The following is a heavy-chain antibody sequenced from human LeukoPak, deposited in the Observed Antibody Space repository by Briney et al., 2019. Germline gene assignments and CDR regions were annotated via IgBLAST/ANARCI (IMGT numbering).Heavy chain of an antibody. D-gene: IGHD6-13*01. CDR1: GYTFTSYG. J-gene: IGHJ3*02. CDR2: ISAYNGNT. CDR3: ARDPSSSWSLDAFDI. Sequence: ASVKVSCKASGYTFTSYGISWVRQAPGQGLEWMGWISAYNGNTNYAQKLQGRVTMTTDTSTSTAYMELRSLRSDDAAVYYCARDPSSSWSLDAFDIWGQGTMVTVSS. V-gene: IGHV1-18*01.